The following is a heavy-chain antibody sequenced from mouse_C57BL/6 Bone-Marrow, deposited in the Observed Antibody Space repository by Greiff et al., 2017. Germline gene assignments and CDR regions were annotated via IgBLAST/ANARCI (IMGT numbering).Heavy chain of an antibody. J-gene: IGHJ4*01. D-gene: IGHD4-1*01. Sequence: EVKLVESGGGLVKPGGSLKLSCAASGFTFSDYGMHWVRQAPEKGLEWVAYISSGSSTIYYADTVKGRFTISRDNAKNTLFLQMTSLRSEDTAMYYCARPLGMGAMDYWGQGTSVTVSS. CDR2: ISSGSSTI. CDR3: ARPLGMGAMDY. CDR1: GFTFSDYG. V-gene: IGHV5-17*01.